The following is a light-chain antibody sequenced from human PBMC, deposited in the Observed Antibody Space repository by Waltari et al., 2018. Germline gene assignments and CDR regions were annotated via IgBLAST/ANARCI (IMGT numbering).Light chain of an antibody. V-gene: IGLV1-51*01. J-gene: IGLJ2*01. CDR2: HNN. Sequence: HSVLTQPPSVSAAPGQDVTIFCSGSSSNIGNNYVSWYQQVPGTAPKLLIFHNNERPSGIPDRFSGSKSGTSATLDITGLQTGDEAHYYCATWDSSLSGGVFGGGTKVTVL. CDR3: ATWDSSLSGGV. CDR1: SSNIGNNY.